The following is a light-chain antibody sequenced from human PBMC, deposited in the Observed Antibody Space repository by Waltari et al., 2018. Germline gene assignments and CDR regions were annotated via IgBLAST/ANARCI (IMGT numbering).Light chain of an antibody. J-gene: IGLJ1*01. CDR3: SAYTSITSFCV. V-gene: IGLV2-14*01. Sequence: QAALTQPASVSGSLGQSITISCTDTRSAGGRYTCAYWYPHHPGRAPKLLNYERSNRPSGVSNRFAGSKSGNTAFLTVSGLQAEDEADYYCSAYTSITSFCVFGTGTKVTVL. CDR2: ERS. CDR1: RSAGGRYTC.